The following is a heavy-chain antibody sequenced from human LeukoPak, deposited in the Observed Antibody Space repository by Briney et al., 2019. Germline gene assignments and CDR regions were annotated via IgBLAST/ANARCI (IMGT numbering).Heavy chain of an antibody. CDR2: ISGSGGST. CDR3: AKKEYSSSTYYYGMDV. Sequence: PGGSLRLSCAASGFTFSSYAMSWVRQAPGKGLEWVSAISGSGGSTYYADSVKGRFTISRDNSKNTLYLQMNSLRAEDTAVYYCAKKEYSSSTYYYGMDVWGQGTTVTASS. CDR1: GFTFSSYA. J-gene: IGHJ6*02. V-gene: IGHV3-23*01. D-gene: IGHD6-6*01.